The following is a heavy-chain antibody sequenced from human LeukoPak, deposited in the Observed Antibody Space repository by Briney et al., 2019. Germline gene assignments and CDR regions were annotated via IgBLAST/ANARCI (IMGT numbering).Heavy chain of an antibody. J-gene: IGHJ5*02. CDR1: GYTFTTYY. CDR2: INPSGSST. Sequence: ASVTDSCKASGYTFTTYYMHWVRQAPGQGLEWMGIINPSGSSTTYAQKFQGRVTMTRDTSTSTVYMELSSLRSEDTATYYCARGPPGRVYDSSKKGLFDPWGQGTLVTVSS. V-gene: IGHV1-46*01. D-gene: IGHD3-22*01. CDR3: ARGPPGRVYDSSKKGLFDP.